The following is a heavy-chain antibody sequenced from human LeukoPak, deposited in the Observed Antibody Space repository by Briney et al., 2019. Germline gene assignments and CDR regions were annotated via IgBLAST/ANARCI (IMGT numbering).Heavy chain of an antibody. J-gene: IGHJ4*02. CDR2: ISGSGGST. CDR1: GFTFSSYA. D-gene: IGHD3-10*01. V-gene: IGHV3-23*01. Sequence: PGGSLRLSCAASGFTFSSYAMSWVRQAPGKGLEWVSAISGSGGSTYYADSVKGRFTISRDNSKNTLYLQMNSLRAEDTAVYYCAKDSSFRGVIIKEWDHWGQGTLVTVSS. CDR3: AKDSSFRGVIIKEWDH.